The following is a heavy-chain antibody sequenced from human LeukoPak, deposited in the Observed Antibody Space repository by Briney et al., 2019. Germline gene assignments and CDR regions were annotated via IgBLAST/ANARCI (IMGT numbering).Heavy chain of an antibody. CDR2: ISGSGSTI. J-gene: IGHJ6*03. CDR3: ARVGKGPRYCSSTSCYIGPDYYYYMDV. CDR1: GFTFSSYS. Sequence: GGSLRLSCAASGFTFSSYSMSWIRQAPGKGLEWVSYISGSGSTIYYADSVKGRFTISRDNAKNSLYLQMNSLRAEDTAVYYCARVGKGPRYCSSTSCYIGPDYYYYMDVWGKGTTVTISS. D-gene: IGHD2-2*02. V-gene: IGHV3-48*04.